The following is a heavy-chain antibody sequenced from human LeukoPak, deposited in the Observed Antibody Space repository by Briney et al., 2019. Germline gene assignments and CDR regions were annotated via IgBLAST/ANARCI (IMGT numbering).Heavy chain of an antibody. CDR2: IIPIFGTA. D-gene: IGHD3-9*01. J-gene: IGHJ4*02. CDR3: AGGLGYDILKGLDY. V-gene: IGHV1-69*13. CDR1: GGTFSIYA. Sequence: EASVKVSCKASGGTFSIYAISWVRQAPGQGLEWMGGIIPIFGTANYTQKFQGRVTITADESTSTAYMELSSLRSEGTAVYYCAGGLGYDILKGLDYWGQGTLVTVSS.